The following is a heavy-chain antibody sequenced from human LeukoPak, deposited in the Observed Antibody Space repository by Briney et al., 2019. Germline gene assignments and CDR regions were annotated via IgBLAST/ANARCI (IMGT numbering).Heavy chain of an antibody. Sequence: GGSLRLSCAASGFNFTSYEMNWVRQAPGRGLQWVSYISSSGNTIYYADSVKGRFTISRDNAKNSVYLQMNSLRAEDTAVYYCASGSAVAGLGYWGQGTLVTVSS. J-gene: IGHJ4*02. CDR3: ASGSAVAGLGY. D-gene: IGHD6-19*01. CDR1: GFNFTSYE. CDR2: ISSSGNTI. V-gene: IGHV3-48*03.